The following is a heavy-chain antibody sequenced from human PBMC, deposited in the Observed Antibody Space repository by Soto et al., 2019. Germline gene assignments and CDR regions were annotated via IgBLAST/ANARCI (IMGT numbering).Heavy chain of an antibody. J-gene: IGHJ3*02. Sequence: PGGSLRLSCAASGFTFDDYAMHWVRQAPGKGLEWVSGISWNSGSIGYADSVKGRFTISRDNAKNSLYLQMNSLRAEDTALYYCAKGDDSSGYAFDIWGQGTMVTV. CDR2: ISWNSGSI. CDR1: GFTFDDYA. V-gene: IGHV3-9*01. D-gene: IGHD3-22*01. CDR3: AKGDDSSGYAFDI.